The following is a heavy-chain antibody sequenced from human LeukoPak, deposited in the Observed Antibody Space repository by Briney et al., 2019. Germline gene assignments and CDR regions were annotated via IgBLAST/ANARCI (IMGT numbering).Heavy chain of an antibody. CDR3: ARGIDDGDNWFDP. D-gene: IGHD1-1*01. CDR2: INWNGGST. V-gene: IGHV3-20*04. Sequence: GGSLRLACAASGLTFDDYGMSWVRQAPGNGLEWVSGINWNGGSTGYVDSVKGRFTISRDNAKNSLYLQMNSLRVEDTALYYCARGIDDGDNWFDPWGQGTLVTVSS. J-gene: IGHJ5*02. CDR1: GLTFDDYG.